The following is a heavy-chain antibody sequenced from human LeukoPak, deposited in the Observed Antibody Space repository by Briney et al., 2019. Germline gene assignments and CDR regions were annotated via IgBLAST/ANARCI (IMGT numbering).Heavy chain of an antibody. D-gene: IGHD5-18*01. CDR3: ARLSVGDTAYYFDY. CDR1: GGSISSSSYY. V-gene: IGHV4-39*01. Sequence: SETLSLTCTVSGGSISSSSYYWGWIRQPPGKGLEWIGSIYYSGSTYYNPSLKSRVTISVDTSKNRFSLKLSSVTAADTAVYYCARLSVGDTAYYFDYWGQGTLVTVSS. J-gene: IGHJ4*02. CDR2: IYYSGST.